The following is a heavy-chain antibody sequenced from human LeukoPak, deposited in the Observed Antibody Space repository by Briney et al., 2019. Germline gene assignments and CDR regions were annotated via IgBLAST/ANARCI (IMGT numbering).Heavy chain of an antibody. D-gene: IGHD2-8*01. J-gene: IGHJ5*02. Sequence: GASVKVSCKASGYTSTSYDINWVRQATGQGLEWMGWMNPNSGNTGYAQKFQGRVTMTRNTSISTAYMELSSLRSEDTAVYYCARGLMVYAGIRFDPWGQGTLVTVSS. CDR1: GYTSTSYD. V-gene: IGHV1-8*01. CDR3: ARGLMVYAGIRFDP. CDR2: MNPNSGNT.